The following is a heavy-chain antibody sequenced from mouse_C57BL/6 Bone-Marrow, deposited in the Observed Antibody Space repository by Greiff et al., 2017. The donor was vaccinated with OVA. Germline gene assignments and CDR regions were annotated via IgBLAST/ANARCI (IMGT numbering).Heavy chain of an antibody. V-gene: IGHV2-2*01. CDR3: ARLPLYYYGSSY. Sequence: VQLQESGPGLVQPSLSLSITCTVSGFSLTSYGVHWVRQSPGKGLEWLGVIWSGGSTDYNAAFISRLSISKDNSKSQVFFKMNSLQADDTAIYYCARLPLYYYGSSYWGQGTSVTVSS. CDR1: GFSLTSYG. D-gene: IGHD1-1*01. J-gene: IGHJ4*01. CDR2: IWSGGST.